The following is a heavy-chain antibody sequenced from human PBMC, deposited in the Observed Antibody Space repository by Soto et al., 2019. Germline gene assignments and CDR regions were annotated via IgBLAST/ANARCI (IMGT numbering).Heavy chain of an antibody. CDR1: GGSISSNY. Sequence: SETLSLTCTVSGGSISSNYWTWIRQPPGKGLEWIGYVYNSGSTNYNPSLKSRVTISEDTSKSQFSLKVNSMTAADTAVYYCARYRREAVAGYTLDNWGQGSLVPVSS. J-gene: IGHJ4*02. CDR3: ARYRREAVAGYTLDN. D-gene: IGHD6-13*01. V-gene: IGHV4-59*01. CDR2: VYNSGST.